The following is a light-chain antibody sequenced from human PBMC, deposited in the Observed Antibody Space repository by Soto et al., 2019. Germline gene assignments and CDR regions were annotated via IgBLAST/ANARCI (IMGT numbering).Light chain of an antibody. J-gene: IGKJ1*01. V-gene: IGKV1-9*01. CDR3: QQANSFLGT. CDR2: AAS. Sequence: DIQLTQSPSFLSPSIGESVTITCRASQVISTSLAWYQVKPGKAPKLLIYAASTLESGVPSRFSATVSGTEFSLTITSLQPEDFATYYCQQANSFLGTFGQGTKVDIK. CDR1: QVISTS.